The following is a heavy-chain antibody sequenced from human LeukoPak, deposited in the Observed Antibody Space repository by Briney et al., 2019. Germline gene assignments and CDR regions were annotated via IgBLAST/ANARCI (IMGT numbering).Heavy chain of an antibody. D-gene: IGHD1-26*01. CDR3: ASLYSGSYDTGSFDYFNY. CDR1: GGSISSYY. Sequence: SETLSLTCTVSGGSISSYYWSWIRQPPGKGLEWIGYMYYSGSTNYNPSLKSRVTISVDTSKNQFSLKLSSVTAADTAVYYCASLYSGSYDTGSFDYFNYWGQGTLVTVSS. CDR2: MYYSGST. J-gene: IGHJ4*02. V-gene: IGHV4-59*01.